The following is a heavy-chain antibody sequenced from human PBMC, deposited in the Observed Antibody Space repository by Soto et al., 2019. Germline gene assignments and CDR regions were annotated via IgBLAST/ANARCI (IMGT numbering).Heavy chain of an antibody. D-gene: IGHD6-6*01. Sequence: QVQLVQSGAEVKKPGSSVKVSCKASGGTFSSYAISWVRQAPGQGLEWMGGIIPIFGTANYAQKFQGRVTITADESTSTSYIEMRSLRSEDTAVYYCASPGGSVIEARRWVFDYCGQGTLVTFSS. CDR2: IIPIFGTA. V-gene: IGHV1-69*01. CDR1: GGTFSSYA. J-gene: IGHJ4*02. CDR3: ASPGGSVIEARRWVFDY.